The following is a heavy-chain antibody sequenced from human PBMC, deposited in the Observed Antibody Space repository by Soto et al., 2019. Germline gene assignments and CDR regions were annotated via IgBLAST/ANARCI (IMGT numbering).Heavy chain of an antibody. Sequence: QVQLVQSGAEVKKPGSSVKVSCKASGGTFSSYAISWVRQAPGQGLEWMGGIIPIFGTANYAQKFQGRVTITADESTSTAYMELSSLRSEDTAVYYCARAGYCRGGSCYPGAFDPWGQGTLVTVAS. CDR2: IIPIFGTA. CDR1: GGTFSSYA. D-gene: IGHD2-15*01. CDR3: ARAGYCRGGSCYPGAFDP. V-gene: IGHV1-69*01. J-gene: IGHJ5*02.